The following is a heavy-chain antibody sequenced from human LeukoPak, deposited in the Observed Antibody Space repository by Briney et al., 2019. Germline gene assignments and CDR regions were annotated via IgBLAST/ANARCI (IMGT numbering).Heavy chain of an antibody. CDR3: ARGVDSGWFDP. D-gene: IGHD3-10*01. CDR2: ISYDGSNK. J-gene: IGHJ5*02. V-gene: IGHV3-30-3*01. CDR1: GFTFSSYA. Sequence: GGSLRLSCAASGFTFSSYAMHWVHQAPGKGLEWMAVISYDGSNKYYADSVKGRFTISRDNSKNTLYLQMNSLRAEDTAVYYCARGVDSGWFDPWGQGTLVTVSS.